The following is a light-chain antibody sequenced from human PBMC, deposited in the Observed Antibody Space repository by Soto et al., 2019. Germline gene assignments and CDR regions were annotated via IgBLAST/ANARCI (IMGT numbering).Light chain of an antibody. CDR3: QQYNNLVT. V-gene: IGKV1-5*03. J-gene: IGKJ5*01. CDR1: QSISSW. Sequence: DMQLNQSPSTMAANVGDRVTITCRASQSISSWLAWYQQKPGKAPKLLIYKASSLESGVPSRFSGSGSGTEFTLTISSLQSEDFAVYYCQQYNNLVTFGQGRRLEIK. CDR2: KAS.